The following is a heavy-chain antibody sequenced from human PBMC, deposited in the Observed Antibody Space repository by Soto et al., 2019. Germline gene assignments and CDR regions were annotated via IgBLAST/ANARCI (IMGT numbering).Heavy chain of an antibody. Sequence: PGGSLRLSCAASGFTFSSYAMSWVRQAPGKGLEWVSAISGSGGSTYYADSVKGRFTISRDNSKNTLYLQMNSLRAEDTAVYYCAKDRILPYSSSWYWGAFDIWGQGTMVTVSS. CDR2: ISGSGGST. D-gene: IGHD6-13*01. CDR3: AKDRILPYSSSWYWGAFDI. CDR1: GFTFSSYA. J-gene: IGHJ3*02. V-gene: IGHV3-23*01.